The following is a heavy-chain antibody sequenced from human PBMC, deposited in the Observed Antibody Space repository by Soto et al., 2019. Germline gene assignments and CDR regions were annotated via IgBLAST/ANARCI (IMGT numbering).Heavy chain of an antibody. CDR2: ISYDGNNK. CDR3: AKERTRHFDY. J-gene: IGHJ4*02. CDR1: GFTFSSYG. V-gene: IGHV3-30*18. D-gene: IGHD1-1*01. Sequence: TGGSLRLSCAASGFTFSSYGMHWVRQAPGKGLEWVAVISYDGNNKYYADSVKGRLTISRDNSKNTVSLQMNSLRVEDTAVYYCAKERTRHFDYWGQGIPVTVSS.